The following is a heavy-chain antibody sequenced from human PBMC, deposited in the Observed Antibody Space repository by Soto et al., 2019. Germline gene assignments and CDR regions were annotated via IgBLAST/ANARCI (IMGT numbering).Heavy chain of an antibody. CDR2: IIPILGIA. V-gene: IGHV1-69*10. J-gene: IGHJ4*02. CDR3: AREVAAVRRFDY. Sequence: SVKVSCKASGGTFSSYAISWVRQAPGQGLEWMGGIIPILGIANYAQKFQGRVTITADKSTSTAYMELSSLRSEDTAVYYCAREVAAVRRFDYWGQGTLVTVSS. D-gene: IGHD2-15*01. CDR1: GGTFSSYA.